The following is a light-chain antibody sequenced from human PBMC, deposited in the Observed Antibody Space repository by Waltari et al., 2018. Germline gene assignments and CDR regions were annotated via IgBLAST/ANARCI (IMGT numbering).Light chain of an antibody. J-gene: IGLJ2*01. CDR1: SSDVGGYHY. CDR3: SSYISSSTLEL. V-gene: IGLV2-14*03. CDR2: DVS. Sequence: QSALTQPASVSGSPGQSIPISCPGTSSDVGGYHYVFWYQQHPGKAPKLMIYDVSNRPSGVSNRFSGSKSGNTASLTISGLQAEDEADYYCSSYISSSTLELFGGGTSLTVL.